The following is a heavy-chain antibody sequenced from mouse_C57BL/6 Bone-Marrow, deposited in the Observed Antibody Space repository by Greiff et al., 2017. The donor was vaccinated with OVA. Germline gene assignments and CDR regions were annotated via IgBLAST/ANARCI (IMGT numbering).Heavy chain of an antibody. CDR1: GFTIKDDY. CDR2: IDPENGDT. D-gene: IGHD1-1*01. CDR3: TTGTVVAKRDY. V-gene: IGHV14-4*01. Sequence: VQLQQSGAELVRPGASVKLSCTASGFTIKDDYMHWVKQRPEQGLEWIGWIDPENGDTEYASKFQGKATITADTSSNTAYLQLSSLTSEDTAVYYCTTGTVVAKRDYWGQGTTLTVSS. J-gene: IGHJ2*01.